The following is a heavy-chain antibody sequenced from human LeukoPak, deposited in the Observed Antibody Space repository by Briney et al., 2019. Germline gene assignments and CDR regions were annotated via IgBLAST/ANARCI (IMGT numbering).Heavy chain of an antibody. CDR2: IGQDGSVK. CDR3: GNQCSGGICPEN. CDR1: GFRFTSYW. D-gene: IGHD2-15*01. V-gene: IGHV3-7*01. Sequence: GGSLRLSCAASGFRFTSYWMTWVRQAPGKGLEWVGNIGQDGSVKNYADSVKGRFTISRDNAKNSVFLQMNSLRAGDTAFYYCGNQCSGGICPENRGRGTLVTVSS. J-gene: IGHJ4*02.